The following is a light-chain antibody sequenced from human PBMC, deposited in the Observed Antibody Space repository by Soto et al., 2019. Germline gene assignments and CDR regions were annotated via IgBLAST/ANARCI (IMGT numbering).Light chain of an antibody. CDR3: QQRSNWPPYT. CDR1: QSVSSY. Sequence: EIVLTQYPATLSLSPGERATLSCRASQSVSSYLAWYQQKPGQAPRLLIYDASNRATGIPDRFSGSGSGTDFTLTISSLEPEDFAVYYCQQRSNWPPYTFGQGTKLEIK. V-gene: IGKV3-11*01. J-gene: IGKJ2*01. CDR2: DAS.